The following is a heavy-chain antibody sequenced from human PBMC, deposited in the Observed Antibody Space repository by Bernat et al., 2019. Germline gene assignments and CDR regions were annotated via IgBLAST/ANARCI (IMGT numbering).Heavy chain of an antibody. Sequence: QVQLVESGGGVVQPGRSLRLSCAASGFTFSSYAMHWVRQAPGKGLEWVAVISYDGSDKFYTDSVKGRFTISRDDPKNTLYLQMNSLRAEDTAVYYCAKPLGHTHHYFDYWGQGTLVTVSS. V-gene: IGHV3-30*10. CDR2: ISYDGSDK. D-gene: IGHD7-27*01. J-gene: IGHJ4*02. CDR1: GFTFSSYA. CDR3: AKPLGHTHHYFDY.